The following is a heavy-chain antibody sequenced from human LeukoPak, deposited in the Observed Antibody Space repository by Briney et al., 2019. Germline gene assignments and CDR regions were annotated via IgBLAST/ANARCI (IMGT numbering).Heavy chain of an antibody. CDR1: GFTFSLYV. Sequence: GGSLRLSCAASGFTFSLYVMNWVREAPGKGLEWVSVISGRGDNTYYADSVKGRFTISRDNSKNTLYLQMNSLRAEDTAVYYCARVIGSGTDYWGQGTLVTVSS. CDR3: ARVIGSGTDY. V-gene: IGHV3-23*01. J-gene: IGHJ4*02. CDR2: ISGRGDNT. D-gene: IGHD6-19*01.